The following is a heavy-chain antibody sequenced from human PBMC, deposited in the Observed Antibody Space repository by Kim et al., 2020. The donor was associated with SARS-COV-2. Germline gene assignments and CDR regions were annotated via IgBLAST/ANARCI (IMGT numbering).Heavy chain of an antibody. D-gene: IGHD6-6*01. Sequence: AQKLQGRVTMTTDTSTSTAYMELRSLRSGGTAVYYCARGEYSSSYPFDYWGQGTLVTVSS. CDR3: ARGEYSSSYPFDY. V-gene: IGHV1-18*01. J-gene: IGHJ4*02.